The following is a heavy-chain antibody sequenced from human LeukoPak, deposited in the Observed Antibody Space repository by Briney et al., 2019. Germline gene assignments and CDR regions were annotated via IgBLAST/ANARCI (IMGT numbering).Heavy chain of an antibody. CDR3: AKTESFLRPYCSGGNCYKYYIDY. D-gene: IGHD2-15*01. CDR2: ISYDGSNK. CDR1: GFTFSSYA. J-gene: IGHJ4*02. Sequence: QSGRSLRLSCAASGFTFSSYAMHWVRQAPGKGLEGVAVISYDGSNKYYADSVKGRFTISRDNSKNTLDLQMNSLRAEDTAVYYCAKTESFLRPYCSGGNCYKYYIDYWGQGTLVTVSS. V-gene: IGHV3-30-3*02.